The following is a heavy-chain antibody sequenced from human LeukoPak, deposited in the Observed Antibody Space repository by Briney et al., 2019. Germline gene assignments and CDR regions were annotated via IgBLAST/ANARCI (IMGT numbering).Heavy chain of an antibody. J-gene: IGHJ4*02. CDR2: ISGSGGST. CDR1: GFTFSSYA. CDR3: AKDHAYYDFWSAYDY. Sequence: GGSLRLSCAASGFTFSSYAMSWVRQAPGKGLEWVSAISGSGGSTYYADSVKGRFTISRDNSKNTLYLQMNSLRAEDTAVYYCAKDHAYYDFWSAYDYWGQGTLVTVSS. V-gene: IGHV3-23*01. D-gene: IGHD3-3*01.